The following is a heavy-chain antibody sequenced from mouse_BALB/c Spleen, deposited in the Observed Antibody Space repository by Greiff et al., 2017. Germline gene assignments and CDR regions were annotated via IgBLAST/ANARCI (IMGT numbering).Heavy chain of an antibody. J-gene: IGHJ2*01. CDR3: ALIEEYYGGNYFDY. CDR1: GFSLSTSGMG. D-gene: IGHD1-1*01. V-gene: IGHV8-8*01. CDR2: IWWDDDK. Sequence: QVTLKVSGPGILQPSQTLSLTCSFSGFSLSTSGMGVGWIRQPSGEGREWLAHIWWDDDKRYNTALESRMTISKDTSSYQVFRKIASVDTADTATDNCALIEEYYGGNYFDYWGQGTTLTVSS.